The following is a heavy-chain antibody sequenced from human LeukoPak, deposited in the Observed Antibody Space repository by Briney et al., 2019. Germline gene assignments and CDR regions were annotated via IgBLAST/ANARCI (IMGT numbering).Heavy chain of an antibody. Sequence: SETLSLTCAVYGGSFSGYYWSWIRQPPGKGLEWIGEINHSGSTNYNPSLKSRVTISVDTSKNQFSLKLSSVTAADTAVYYCARVGGCSYGHPDYWGQGTLVTVSS. J-gene: IGHJ4*02. CDR1: GGSFSGYY. D-gene: IGHD5-18*01. V-gene: IGHV4-34*01. CDR2: INHSGST. CDR3: ARVGGCSYGHPDY.